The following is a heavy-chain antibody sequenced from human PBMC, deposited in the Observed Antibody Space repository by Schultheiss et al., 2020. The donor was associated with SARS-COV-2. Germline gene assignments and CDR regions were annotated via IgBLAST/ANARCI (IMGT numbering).Heavy chain of an antibody. CDR2: IFYTGHI. D-gene: IGHD1-26*01. V-gene: IGHV4-59*08. CDR3: ARRRGATGGLYYYYGMDV. CDR1: GASISSYY. J-gene: IGHJ6*02. Sequence: SETLSLTCTVSGASISSYYWNWIRQPPGKGLEWIGYIFYTGHIDYNPSLKSRVTISADTSKNQISLKVTSVTAADTAVYYCARRRGATGGLYYYYGMDVWGQGTTVTVSS.